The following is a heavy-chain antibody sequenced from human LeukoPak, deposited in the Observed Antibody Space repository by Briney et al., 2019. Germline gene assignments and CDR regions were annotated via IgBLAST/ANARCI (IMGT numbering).Heavy chain of an antibody. CDR3: AKGYFVRNLYFHVLDI. CDR2: IYSGGTT. J-gene: IGHJ3*02. Sequence: GGSLRLSCAAFGFTVSRNYMTWVRQAPGKGLEWVSVIYSGGTTYYADSVKGRFTISRDSSQNTLYLQMNNLRAEDTAVYYCAKGYFVRNLYFHVLDIGGLGTMVTVSS. D-gene: IGHD3-22*01. CDR1: GFTVSRNY. V-gene: IGHV3-66*02.